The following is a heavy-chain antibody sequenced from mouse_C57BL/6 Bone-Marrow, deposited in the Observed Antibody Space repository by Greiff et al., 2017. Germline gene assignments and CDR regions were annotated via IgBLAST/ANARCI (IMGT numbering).Heavy chain of an antibody. CDR3: SSFDGNYFDF. Sequence: VQLKQSGAELVRPGASVKLSCTASGFNIKDDYIHWVKQRPEQGLEWIGWIDPEIGDTEYASKFQGKATITSDTSSNTAYLQRSSLPSEDTAVYDCSSFDGNYFDFWGQGTPLTVAS. CDR1: GFNIKDDY. CDR2: IDPEIGDT. D-gene: IGHD2-3*01. V-gene: IGHV14-4*01. J-gene: IGHJ2*01.